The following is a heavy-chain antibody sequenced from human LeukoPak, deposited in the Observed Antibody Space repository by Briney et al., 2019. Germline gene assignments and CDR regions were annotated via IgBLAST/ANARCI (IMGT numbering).Heavy chain of an antibody. CDR1: GFAFSTHN. CDR3: ASLQLLSDYYFDY. J-gene: IGHJ4*02. D-gene: IGHD2-2*01. V-gene: IGHV3-21*01. Sequence: PGGSLRLSCAASGFAFSTHNMNWVRQAPGKGLEWVSSIGRDSSYIYYADSLKGRFTIPRDNAKNSLYLQMNSLGAEDTAVYYCASLQLLSDYYFDYWGQGTLVTVSS. CDR2: IGRDSSYI.